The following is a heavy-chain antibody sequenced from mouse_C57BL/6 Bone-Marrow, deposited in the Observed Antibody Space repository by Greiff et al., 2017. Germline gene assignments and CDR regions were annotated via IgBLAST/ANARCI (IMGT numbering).Heavy chain of an antibody. D-gene: IGHD1-1*01. CDR3: ARFFPYYGSSPYAMDY. V-gene: IGHV1-4*01. Sequence: VKLVESGAELARPGASVKMSCKASGYTFTSYTMHWVKQRPGQGLEWIGYINPSSGYTKYNQKFKDKATLTAAKSTSTAYMQLSSLTSEDSAVYYCARFFPYYGSSPYAMDYWGQGTSVTVSS. J-gene: IGHJ4*01. CDR2: INPSSGYT. CDR1: GYTFTSYT.